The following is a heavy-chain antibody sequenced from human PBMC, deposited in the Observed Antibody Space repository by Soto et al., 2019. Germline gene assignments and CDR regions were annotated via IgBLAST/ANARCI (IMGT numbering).Heavy chain of an antibody. D-gene: IGHD5-12*01. Sequence: GGSLRLSCAASGFTFSSYAMHWVRQAPGKGLEWVAVISYDGSNKYYADSVKGRFTISRDNSKNTLYLQMNSLRAEDTAVYYCASLRDGYNYYFDYWGQGTLVTVSS. J-gene: IGHJ4*02. CDR1: GFTFSSYA. CDR3: ASLRDGYNYYFDY. CDR2: ISYDGSNK. V-gene: IGHV3-30-3*01.